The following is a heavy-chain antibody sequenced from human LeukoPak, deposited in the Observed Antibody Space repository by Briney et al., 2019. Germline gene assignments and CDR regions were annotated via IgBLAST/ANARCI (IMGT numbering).Heavy chain of an antibody. CDR1: GFTFSNAW. V-gene: IGHV3-23*01. CDR2: ISGSGGST. D-gene: IGHD3-10*01. CDR3: AKGRGSGSYLPDY. Sequence: GGSLRLSCAASGFTFSNAWMSWVRQAPGKGLEWVSAISGSGGSTYYADSVKGRFTISRDNSKNTLYLQMNSLRAEDTAVYYCAKGRGSGSYLPDYWGQGTLVTVSS. J-gene: IGHJ4*02.